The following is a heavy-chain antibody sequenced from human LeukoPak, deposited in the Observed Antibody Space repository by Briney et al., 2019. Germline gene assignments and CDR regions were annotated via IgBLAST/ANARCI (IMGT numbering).Heavy chain of an antibody. D-gene: IGHD6-13*01. V-gene: IGHV3-9*01. CDR3: ARDPLSSSSFDL. J-gene: IGHJ4*02. CDR1: GFTFDYYA. CDR2: ISWNSATI. Sequence: GRSLRLSCAASGFTFDYYAMHWIRQAPGKGLEWVSRISWNSATIYYADSVKGRFTISRDNAKNSLYLQMNSLRAEDTAVYYCARDPLSSSSFDLWGQGTLVTVSS.